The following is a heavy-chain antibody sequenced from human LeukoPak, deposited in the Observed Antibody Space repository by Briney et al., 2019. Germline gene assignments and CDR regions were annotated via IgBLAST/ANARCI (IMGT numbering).Heavy chain of an antibody. V-gene: IGHV4-30-2*01. CDR3: ARGGVGPTTNWFDP. Sequence: TSQTLSLTCTVSGGSISGSGYYWSWIRQPPGKGLEWIGYIYHTGSTYYNPSLASRVTISVDRSKNQFSLRLTSVTAADTAVFYCARGGVGPTTNWFDPWGQGTLVTVSS. D-gene: IGHD1-26*01. CDR2: IYHTGST. CDR1: GGSISGSGYY. J-gene: IGHJ5*02.